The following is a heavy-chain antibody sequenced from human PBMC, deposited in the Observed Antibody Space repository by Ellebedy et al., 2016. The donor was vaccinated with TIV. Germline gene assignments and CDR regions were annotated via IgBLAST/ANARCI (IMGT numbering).Heavy chain of an antibody. CDR3: ARVPQLYNWFDP. CDR2: IYYSGST. CDR1: GGSISSYH. Sequence: MPSETLSLTCTVSGGSISSYHWSWIRQPPGKGLEWIGYIYYSGSTSYNPSLKSRVTISVDTSKNQFSLKLSSVTAADTAVYYCARVPQLYNWFDPWGQGTLVTVSS. J-gene: IGHJ5*02. V-gene: IGHV4-59*01.